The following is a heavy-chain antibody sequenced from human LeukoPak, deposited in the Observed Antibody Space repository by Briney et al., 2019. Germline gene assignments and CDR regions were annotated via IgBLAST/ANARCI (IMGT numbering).Heavy chain of an antibody. CDR2: INHSGST. V-gene: IGHV4-34*01. CDR3: ARGVSRRTDYYDSSGYYPDY. Sequence: SETLSLTCAVYGGSFSGYYWSWIRQPPGKGLEWIGEINHSGSTNYNPSLKSRVTISVDTSKNQFSLKLSSVTAADTAVYYCARGVSRRTDYYDSSGYYPDYWGQRTLVTVSS. D-gene: IGHD3-22*01. CDR1: GGSFSGYY. J-gene: IGHJ4*02.